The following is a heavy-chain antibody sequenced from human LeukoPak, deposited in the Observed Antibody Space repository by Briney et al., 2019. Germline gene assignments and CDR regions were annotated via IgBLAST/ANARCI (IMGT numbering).Heavy chain of an antibody. Sequence: SSETLSLTCAVFGGSLSGYYWSWVRQPPGKGLESIGEIHYSGSIHYNPSLESRFTILVDASKSQFSLKLTSVSAADTAVYYCARGPLFGVVMGFVYWGQGTLVTVSS. CDR3: ARGPLFGVVMGFVY. V-gene: IGHV4-34*01. D-gene: IGHD3-3*01. J-gene: IGHJ4*02. CDR1: GGSLSGYY. CDR2: IHYSGSI.